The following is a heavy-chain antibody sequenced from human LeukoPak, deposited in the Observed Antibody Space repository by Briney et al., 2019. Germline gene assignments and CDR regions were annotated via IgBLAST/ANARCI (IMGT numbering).Heavy chain of an antibody. J-gene: IGHJ4*02. Sequence: GGSLRLSCEASGFAFSSYFWMHWVRQAPGKGLVWVSRIKSDGSSSTYADSVKGRFTISRDNAKNSLYLQMNTLRAEDTAVYYCVRDLDLGGYSSFEYWGQGTLVTVSS. D-gene: IGHD4-23*01. CDR1: GFAFSSYFW. V-gene: IGHV3-74*01. CDR2: IKSDGSSS. CDR3: VRDLDLGGYSSFEY.